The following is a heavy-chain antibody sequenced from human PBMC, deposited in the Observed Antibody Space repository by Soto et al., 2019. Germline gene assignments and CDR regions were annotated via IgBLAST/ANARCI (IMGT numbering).Heavy chain of an antibody. CDR2: IYYSGST. V-gene: IGHV4-31*03. J-gene: IGHJ6*03. Sequence: SETLSLTCTVSGGSINSGGYYWSWIRQHPGKGLEWIGYIYYSGSTYYNPSLKSRVTISVDTSKNQFSLKLSSVTAADTAVHYCARDGYYGSGYYYYYYMDVWGKGTTVTVSS. CDR1: GGSINSGGYY. D-gene: IGHD3-10*01. CDR3: ARDGYYGSGYYYYYYMDV.